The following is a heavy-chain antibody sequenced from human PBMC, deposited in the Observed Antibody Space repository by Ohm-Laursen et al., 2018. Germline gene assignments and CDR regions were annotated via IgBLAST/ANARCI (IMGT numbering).Heavy chain of an antibody. CDR3: ARRGHAFDI. V-gene: IGHV4-59*07. CDR1: GGSISSQY. J-gene: IGHJ3*02. Sequence: SDTLSLTCTVSGGSISSQYWSWIRQPPGKGLEWIGYIYYSGTTNYNPSLKSQVTISLNTSKNQFSLKLSSVTAADTAVYYCARRGHAFDIWGQGTMVTVSS. CDR2: IYYSGTT.